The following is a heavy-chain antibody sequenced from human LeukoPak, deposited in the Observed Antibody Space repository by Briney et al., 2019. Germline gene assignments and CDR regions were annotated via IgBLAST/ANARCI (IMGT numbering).Heavy chain of an antibody. J-gene: IGHJ4*02. D-gene: IGHD3-10*01. CDR1: GDTFTGYY. Sequence: ASVKVSCKASGDTFTGYYMHWVRQAPGQGLEWMGWINPNSGGTNYAQKFQGRVTMTRDTSISTAYMERSRLRSDDTAVYYCARVLSRQFGVVIGYWGQGTLVTVSS. CDR3: ARVLSRQFGVVIGY. CDR2: INPNSGGT. V-gene: IGHV1-2*02.